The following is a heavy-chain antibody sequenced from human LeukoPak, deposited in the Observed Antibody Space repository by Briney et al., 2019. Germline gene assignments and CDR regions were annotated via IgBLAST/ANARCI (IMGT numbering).Heavy chain of an antibody. Sequence: PSETLSLTCTVSGGSISSYYWSWIRQPAGKGLEWIGRIYTSGSTNYNPSLKSRVTMSVDTSKNQFSLKLSSVTAADTAVYYCAGEEWSLRADDAFDIWGQGTMVTVSS. J-gene: IGHJ3*02. CDR3: AGEEWSLRADDAFDI. CDR1: GGSISSYY. V-gene: IGHV4-4*07. D-gene: IGHD3-3*01. CDR2: IYTSGST.